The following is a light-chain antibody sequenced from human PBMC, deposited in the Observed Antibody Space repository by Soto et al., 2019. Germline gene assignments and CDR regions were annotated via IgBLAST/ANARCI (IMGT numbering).Light chain of an antibody. Sequence: EVVLTQSPVTLSLSPGERATLSCRASQSVSSYLAWYQQKPGQAPRLLIYDVSNRATGIPARFSGSGSGTDFTLTISSLEPEDFAVYYCQQRSNWPRFTFGPGTKVDIK. V-gene: IGKV3-11*01. J-gene: IGKJ3*01. CDR1: QSVSSY. CDR3: QQRSNWPRFT. CDR2: DVS.